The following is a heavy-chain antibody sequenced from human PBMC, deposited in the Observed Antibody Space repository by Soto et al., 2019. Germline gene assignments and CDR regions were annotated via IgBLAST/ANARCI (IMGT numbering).Heavy chain of an antibody. Sequence: AAVEVSCKASGYIFTGFYIHWVRQAPGLGLEWMGSINPISGVTNFSQKFQGRVTMTRDTSITSAYSTAYMELSSLRSDDTAVYYCARTNSSRSFPAFAYWCQGTLVTVSS. J-gene: IGHJ4*02. CDR3: ARTNSSRSFPAFAY. V-gene: IGHV1-2*02. D-gene: IGHD2-8*01. CDR1: GYIFTGFY. CDR2: INPISGVT.